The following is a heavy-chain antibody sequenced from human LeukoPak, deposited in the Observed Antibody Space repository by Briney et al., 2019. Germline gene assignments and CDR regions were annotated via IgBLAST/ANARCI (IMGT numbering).Heavy chain of an antibody. J-gene: IGHJ4*02. V-gene: IGHV3-7*01. D-gene: IGHD5-24*01. CDR1: GFTFSSNW. Sequence: GGSLRLSCAASGFTFSSNWMSWVRQAPGKGLEWVANVRQDGSDKYYMDSVKGRFTISRDNSKNTLYLQMNSLRAEDTAVYYCAKEGKWLQSHFDYWGQRTLVTVYS. CDR2: VRQDGSDK. CDR3: AKEGKWLQSHFDY.